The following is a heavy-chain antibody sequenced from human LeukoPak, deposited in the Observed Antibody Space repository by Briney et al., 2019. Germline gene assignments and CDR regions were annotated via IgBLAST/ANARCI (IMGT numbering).Heavy chain of an antibody. Sequence: PSETLSLTCTVSGGSISSYYWSWIRQPAGKGLEWIGRIYTSGSTNYNPSLKSRVTMSVDTSKNQFSPKLSSVTAADTAVYYCARDYMMAAAGTDWFDPWGQGTLVTVSS. D-gene: IGHD6-13*01. CDR2: IYTSGST. CDR1: GGSISSYY. J-gene: IGHJ5*02. CDR3: ARDYMMAAAGTDWFDP. V-gene: IGHV4-4*07.